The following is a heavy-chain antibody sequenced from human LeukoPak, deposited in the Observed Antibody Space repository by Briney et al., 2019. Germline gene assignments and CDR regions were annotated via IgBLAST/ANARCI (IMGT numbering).Heavy chain of an antibody. J-gene: IGHJ4*02. CDR3: AREDSSGYLFDY. D-gene: IGHD3-22*01. Sequence: PSETLSLTCSVSDDSITMYYWTWIRQPPGKGLEWIGYVDHTGSTNFNPSLNGRVSISVDTSKNQFSLKLSSVTAADTAVYYCAREDSSGYLFDYWGQGTLVTVSS. V-gene: IGHV4-59*01. CDR2: VDHTGST. CDR1: DDSITMYY.